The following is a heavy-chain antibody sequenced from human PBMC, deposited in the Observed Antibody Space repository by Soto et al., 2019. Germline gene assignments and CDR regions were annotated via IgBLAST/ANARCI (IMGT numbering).Heavy chain of an antibody. Sequence: SETLSLTCTVSGGSLTSGSYFWSRIRQPPGKGLEWIGYIYYSGSTIYNPSLKSRLTMSVDTSKNQFSLRLTSATAADTAVYFCARLAPRRYFAYWGQGCLVTVS. J-gene: IGHJ4*02. CDR3: ARLAPRRYFAY. V-gene: IGHV4-61*01. CDR1: GGSLTSGSYF. D-gene: IGHD3-3*02. CDR2: IYYSGST.